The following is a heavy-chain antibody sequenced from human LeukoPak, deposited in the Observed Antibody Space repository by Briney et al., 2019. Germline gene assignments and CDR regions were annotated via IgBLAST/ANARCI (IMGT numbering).Heavy chain of an antibody. V-gene: IGHV3-23*01. CDR3: AKANWVSNADAVW. CDR1: GFSFSTYA. CDR2: SRGGGET. J-gene: IGHJ4*02. Sequence: EALRLSCAASGFSFSTYAMSWVRQAPARGPEWVSSRGGGETFYADSVKGRFTLSRDDSRNTVYLQLNNLRVEDTAIYYCAKANWVSNADAVWWGQGTQVTVSS. D-gene: IGHD1-1*01.